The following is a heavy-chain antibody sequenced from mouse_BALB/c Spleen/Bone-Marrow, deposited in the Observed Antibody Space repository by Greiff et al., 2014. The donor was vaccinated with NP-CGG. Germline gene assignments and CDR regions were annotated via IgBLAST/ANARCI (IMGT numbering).Heavy chain of an antibody. CDR2: IWSDGST. CDR1: GFSLTNYG. J-gene: IGHJ4*01. Sequence: VKLVESGPGLVAPSQSLSITCTISGFSLTNYGVHWVRQPPGKALEWLVVIWSDGSTTYNSALKSRLSISKDNSKSQVFLKMNSLQTDDTAMYYCARHRYYAMDYWGQGTSVTVSS. CDR3: ARHRYYAMDY. V-gene: IGHV2-6-1*01.